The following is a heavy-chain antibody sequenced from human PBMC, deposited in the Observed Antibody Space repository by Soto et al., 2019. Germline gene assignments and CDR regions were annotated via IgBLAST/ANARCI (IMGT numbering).Heavy chain of an antibody. CDR2: VYYRGRS. CDR3: VSQRTTVPTQAYFDY. V-gene: IGHV4-39*01. J-gene: IGHJ4*02. Sequence: TLSLTCTVSGGSVTNSSYYWGWIRQSPGKGLEWIGSVYYRGRSYSKSSVKSRVTISVDTSKNRFSLSLNSVTAPDTAVYFCVSQRTTVPTQAYFDYWGPGALVTVSS. D-gene: IGHD4-17*01. CDR1: GGSVTNSSYY.